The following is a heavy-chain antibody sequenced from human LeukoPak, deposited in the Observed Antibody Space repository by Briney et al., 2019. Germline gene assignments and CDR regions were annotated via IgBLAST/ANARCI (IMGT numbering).Heavy chain of an antibody. V-gene: IGHV1-46*03. Sequence: ASLNVSCKASVYTFSSYYIHGVRRARAQGREGMRIICASDGTSRYAQKFQGRVIMTTDTDTSTVYMELSSIISEDTAVYYCTTAIPAGGAQYFQHWGEGTLVTVSS. D-gene: IGHD6-13*01. J-gene: IGHJ1*01. CDR2: ICASDGTS. CDR1: VYTFSSYY. CDR3: TTAIPAGGAQYFQH.